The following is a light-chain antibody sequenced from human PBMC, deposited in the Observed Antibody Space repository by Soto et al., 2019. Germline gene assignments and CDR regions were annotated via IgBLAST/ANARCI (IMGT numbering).Light chain of an antibody. J-gene: IGKJ1*01. V-gene: IGKV1-39*01. CDR2: AAS. Sequence: DIQMTQSPSSLSASVGDRVTITCRASQSISSYLNWYQQKPGKAPKLLIYAASSLQSGVPSRFRGSGSGTDFNLLISSLQPEDFATYYCQQSYSTPRTFGQGTKVEIK. CDR3: QQSYSTPRT. CDR1: QSISSY.